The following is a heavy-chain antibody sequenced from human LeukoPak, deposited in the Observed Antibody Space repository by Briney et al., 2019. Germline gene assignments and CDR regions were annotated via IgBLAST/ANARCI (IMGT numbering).Heavy chain of an antibody. Sequence: SETLSLTCTVSGGSISSSNYYWGWIRQPPGKGLEWIGNIYYSGSTYYKPSLKPRVPISVDTSKTQFSLTLTSVTAADTAVYYCARHTSVDGNWPRPLDYWGQGSLVTVSS. CDR3: ARHTSVDGNWPRPLDY. CDR2: IYYSGST. CDR1: GGSISSSNYY. D-gene: IGHD6-19*01. V-gene: IGHV4-39*01. J-gene: IGHJ4*02.